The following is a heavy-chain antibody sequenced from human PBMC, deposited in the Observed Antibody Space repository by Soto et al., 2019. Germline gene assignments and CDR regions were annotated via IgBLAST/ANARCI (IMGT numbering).Heavy chain of an antibody. V-gene: IGHV4-59*01. D-gene: IGHD3-3*01. Sequence: SETLSLTCTVSGGSIISYYWGWIRQPPGKGLEWIGYIYYSGSTNYNPSLKSRVTISVDTSKNQFSLKLSSVTAADTAVYYCARVLFGRGNWFDPWGKGTLVTVS. CDR1: GGSIISYY. CDR3: ARVLFGRGNWFDP. J-gene: IGHJ5*02. CDR2: IYYSGST.